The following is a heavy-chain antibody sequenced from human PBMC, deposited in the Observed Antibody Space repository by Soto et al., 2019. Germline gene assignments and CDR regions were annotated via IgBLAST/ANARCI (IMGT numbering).Heavy chain of an antibody. CDR2: INPNSGGT. J-gene: IGHJ6*02. V-gene: IGHV1-2*04. CDR3: AKNADFWSWGMDV. CDR1: GYTFAGYY. D-gene: IGHD3-3*01. Sequence: GASVKVSCKASGYTFAGYYMHWVRQAPGQGLEWMGWINPNSGGTNYAQKFQGWVTMTRDTSISTAYMQMNSLRAEDTAVYYCAKNADFWSWGMDVWGQGTTVTVSS.